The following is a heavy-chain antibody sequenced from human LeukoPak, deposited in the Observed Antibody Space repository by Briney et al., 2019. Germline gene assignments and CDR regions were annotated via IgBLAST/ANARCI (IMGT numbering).Heavy chain of an antibody. V-gene: IGHV1-2*02. D-gene: IGHD6-13*01. CDR3: ASSGYSSSWFWGDYYYYYMDV. CDR1: GYTFTGYY. CDR2: INPNSGGT. J-gene: IGHJ6*03. Sequence: ASVKVSCKASGYTFTGYYMHWVRQAPGQGLEWMGWINPNSGGTNYAQKFQGRVTMTRDTSISTAYMELSRLRSDDTAVYYCASSGYSSSWFWGDYYYYYMDVWGKGNTVTVSS.